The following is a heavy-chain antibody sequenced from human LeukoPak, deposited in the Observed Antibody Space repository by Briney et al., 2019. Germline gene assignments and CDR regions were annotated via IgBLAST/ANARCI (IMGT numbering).Heavy chain of an antibody. CDR3: ARMSYYYDSSGPQEFDY. CDR1: GGSIGSYY. J-gene: IGHJ4*02. Sequence: SETLSLTCTVSGGSIGSYYWTWIRQPPGEGLEWIAYIYDSGSANYNPSLKSRVTISVDTSKNQFSLKLSSVTAADTAVYYCARMSYYYDSSGPQEFDYWGQGTLVTVSS. D-gene: IGHD3-22*01. V-gene: IGHV4-59*01. CDR2: IYDSGSA.